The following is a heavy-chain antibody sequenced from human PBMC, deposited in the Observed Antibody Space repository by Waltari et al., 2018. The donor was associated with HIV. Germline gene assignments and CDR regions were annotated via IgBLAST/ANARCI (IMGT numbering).Heavy chain of an antibody. D-gene: IGHD5-18*01. CDR3: AKVREKQLWLRNWDFDL. CDR2: ISSSGSSI. V-gene: IGHV3-48*03. Sequence: ELKLVEFGGGLVQPGGSVRLSCAASGFTFGCSYMNCVRQAPGKGLEWISYISSSGSSIYYADSVKGLFSISRDNGKKSLYLQMNILRAEDTAVYYCAKVREKQLWLRNWDFDLWGRGTLVTVSS. J-gene: IGHJ2*01. CDR1: GFTFGCSY.